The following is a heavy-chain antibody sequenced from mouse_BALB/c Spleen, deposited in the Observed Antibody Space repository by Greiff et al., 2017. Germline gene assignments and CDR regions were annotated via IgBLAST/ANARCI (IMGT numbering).Heavy chain of an antibody. J-gene: IGHJ4*01. Sequence: EVKLVESGGGLVQPGGSRKLSCAASGFTFSSFGMHWVRQAPEKGLEWVAYISSGSSTIYYADTVKGRFTISRDNPKNTLFLQMTSLRSEDTAMYYCARVYDYDGRYYAMDYWGQGTSVTVSS. V-gene: IGHV5-17*02. CDR3: ARVYDYDGRYYAMDY. CDR1: GFTFSSFG. D-gene: IGHD2-4*01. CDR2: ISSGSSTI.